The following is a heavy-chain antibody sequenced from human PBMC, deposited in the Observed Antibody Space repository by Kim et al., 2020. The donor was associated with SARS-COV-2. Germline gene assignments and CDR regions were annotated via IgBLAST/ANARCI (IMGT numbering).Heavy chain of an antibody. CDR3: ASQIMVRGGIDAFDI. D-gene: IGHD3-10*01. CDR1: GFTFTSYS. Sequence: GGSLRLSCAASGFTFTSYSMNWVRQAPGKGLEWVSSISSSSSYIYYAYSVKGRFTISRDNAKNSLYLKMNSLRAEDTAVYYCASQIMVRGGIDAFDIWGQGTLVTVSS. CDR2: ISSSSSYI. J-gene: IGHJ3*02. V-gene: IGHV3-21*01.